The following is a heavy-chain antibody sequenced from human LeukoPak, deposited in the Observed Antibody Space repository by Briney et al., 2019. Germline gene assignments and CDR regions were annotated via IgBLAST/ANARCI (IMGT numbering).Heavy chain of an antibody. CDR1: GGSISSYY. CDR3: ARNVAAAGNNYYGMDV. CDR2: IYYSGST. Sequence: SETLSLTCTVSGGSISSYYWSWIRQPPGKGLEWIGYIYYSGSTNYNPSLKSRVTISVDTSKNQFSLKLSSVTAADTAVYYCARNVAAAGNNYYGMDVWGQGTTVTVSS. J-gene: IGHJ6*02. V-gene: IGHV4-59*01. D-gene: IGHD6-13*01.